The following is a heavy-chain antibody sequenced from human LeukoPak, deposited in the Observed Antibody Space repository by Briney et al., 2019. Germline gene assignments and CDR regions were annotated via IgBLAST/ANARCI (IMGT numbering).Heavy chain of an antibody. Sequence: SETLSHTCAVYGGSFSGYYWSWIRQPPGKGLEWIGGINHSGSTNYNPSLKSRVTISVDTSKNQFSLKLSSVTAADTAVYYCARRSHSSSWQRGADFDYWGQGTLVTVSS. CDR2: INHSGST. CDR1: GGSFSGYY. V-gene: IGHV4-34*01. D-gene: IGHD6-13*01. J-gene: IGHJ4*02. CDR3: ARRSHSSSWQRGADFDY.